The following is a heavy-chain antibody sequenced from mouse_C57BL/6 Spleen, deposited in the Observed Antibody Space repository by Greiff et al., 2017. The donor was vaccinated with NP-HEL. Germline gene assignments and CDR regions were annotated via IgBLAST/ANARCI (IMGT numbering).Heavy chain of an antibody. D-gene: IGHD1-1*01. CDR2: IDPSDSET. J-gene: IGHJ1*03. CDR3: AKAYYYGSSEYFDV. CDR1: GYTFTSYW. Sequence: QVQLQQPGAELVRPGSSVKLSCKASGYTFTSYWMHWVKQRPIQGLEWIGNIDPSDSETHYNQKFKDKATLTVDKSSSTAYMQLSSLTSEDSAVYYCAKAYYYGSSEYFDVWGTGTTVTVSS. V-gene: IGHV1-52*01.